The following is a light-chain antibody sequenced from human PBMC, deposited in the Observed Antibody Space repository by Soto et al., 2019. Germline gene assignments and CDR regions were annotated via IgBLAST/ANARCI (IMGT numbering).Light chain of an antibody. V-gene: IGKV1-9*01. J-gene: IGKJ5*01. CDR1: QDISNY. CDR2: AAS. CDR3: QQLFDSPIT. Sequence: DIQMTQSPSALSASVGDRVTITCRTSQDISNYLAWYQVKPGKAPKLLIYAASTWESGVPSRFSATVSGTEFSLTITSLQPEDFATYYCQQLFDSPITFGQGTRLEI.